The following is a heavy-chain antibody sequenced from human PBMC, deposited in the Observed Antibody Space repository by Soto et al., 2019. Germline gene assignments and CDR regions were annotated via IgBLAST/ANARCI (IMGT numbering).Heavy chain of an antibody. CDR3: ARQISSSSDRSFYYYYYYMDV. Sequence: SETLSLTCTVSGGSISSGGYYWSWIRQHPGKGLEWIGYIYYSGSTYYNPSLKSRVTISVDTSKNQFSLKLSSVTAADTAVYYCARQISSSSDRSFYYYYYYMDVWGKGTTVTVSS. CDR2: IYYSGST. CDR1: GGSISSGGYY. V-gene: IGHV4-39*01. D-gene: IGHD6-6*01. J-gene: IGHJ6*03.